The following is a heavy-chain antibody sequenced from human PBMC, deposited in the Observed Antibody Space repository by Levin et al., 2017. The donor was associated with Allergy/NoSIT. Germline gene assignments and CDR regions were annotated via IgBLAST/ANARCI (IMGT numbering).Heavy chain of an antibody. CDR3: ARDQHSSGWNAADY. CDR2: ISSDGSNK. D-gene: IGHD6-19*01. CDR1: GFPFSSYG. J-gene: IGHJ4*02. Sequence: AGGSLRLSCAASGFPFSSYGLHWVRQAPGKGLEWVAVISSDGSNKYYADSVKGRITVSRDNSKNTLYLQMNSLRGEDTAVYYCARDQHSSGWNAADYWGQGTLVTVSS. V-gene: IGHV3-30*04.